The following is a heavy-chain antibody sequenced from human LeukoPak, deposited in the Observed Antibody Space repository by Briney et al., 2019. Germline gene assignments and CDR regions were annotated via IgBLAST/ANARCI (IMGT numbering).Heavy chain of an antibody. D-gene: IGHD1-26*01. Sequence: GGSLRLSCAASGFTFSSYAMSWVRQAPGKGLEWVSAISGSSGSTYYTDSVKGRFTISRDNSKNMLYLQMNSLRVEDTAVYYCASEGSGSYSNYWGQEILVTVSS. CDR1: GFTFSSYA. CDR3: ASEGSGSYSNY. V-gene: IGHV3-23*01. J-gene: IGHJ4*02. CDR2: ISGSSGST.